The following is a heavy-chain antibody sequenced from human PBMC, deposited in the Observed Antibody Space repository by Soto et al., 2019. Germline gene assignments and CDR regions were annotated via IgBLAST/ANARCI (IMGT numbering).Heavy chain of an antibody. CDR3: ARDSPDLDRHYYDSSGQIDY. Sequence: GGSLRLSCAASVFTFSRYAMHWARQAQGKGLEWVAVISYDGSNKYYADSVKGRFTISRDNSKNTLYLQMNSLRAEDTAVYYCARDSPDLDRHYYDSSGQIDYWGQGTLVTVSS. J-gene: IGHJ4*02. V-gene: IGHV3-30-3*01. D-gene: IGHD3-22*01. CDR2: ISYDGSNK. CDR1: VFTFSRYA.